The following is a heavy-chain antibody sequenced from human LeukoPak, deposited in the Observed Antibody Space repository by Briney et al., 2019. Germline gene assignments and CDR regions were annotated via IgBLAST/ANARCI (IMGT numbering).Heavy chain of an antibody. Sequence: SETLSLTCAVYGGSFSGYYWSWIRQPPGKGLEWNGEINHSGSTNYNPSLKSRVTISVDTSKNQFSLKLSSVTAADTAVYYCARGWSYYDSSGYYYAFDYWGQGTLVTVSS. CDR2: INHSGST. D-gene: IGHD3-22*01. V-gene: IGHV4-34*01. CDR1: GGSFSGYY. CDR3: ARGWSYYDSSGYYYAFDY. J-gene: IGHJ4*02.